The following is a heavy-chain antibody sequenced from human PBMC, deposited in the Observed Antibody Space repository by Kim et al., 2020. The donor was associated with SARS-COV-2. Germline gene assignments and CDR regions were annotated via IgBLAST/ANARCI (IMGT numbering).Heavy chain of an antibody. J-gene: IGHJ6*02. V-gene: IGHV1-2*06. CDR3: ARAQPIVVVPAATIYGMDV. CDR1: GYTFTGYY. CDR2: INPNSGGT. Sequence: ASVKVSCKASGYTFTGYYMHWVRQAPGQGLEWMGRINPNSGGTNYAQKFQGRVTMTRDTSISTAYMELSRLRSDDTAVYYCARAQPIVVVPAATIYGMDVWGQGTTVTVSS. D-gene: IGHD2-2*01.